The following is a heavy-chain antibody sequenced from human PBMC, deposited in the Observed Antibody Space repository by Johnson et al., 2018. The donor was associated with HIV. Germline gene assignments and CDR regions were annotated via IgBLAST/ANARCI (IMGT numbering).Heavy chain of an antibody. Sequence: VQLVESGGGLVQPGGSLRLSCAASEFTFHSYWMTWVRQAPGKGLEWVAMISYDGGTTDYAAPVKGRFTISRDHAKNSLYLQMNSLSPEDTAVYYCARPLNNFPSNFDAFDIWGQGTMVTVSS. CDR3: ARPLNNFPSNFDAFDI. CDR1: EFTFHSYW. CDR2: ISYDGGTT. J-gene: IGHJ3*02. D-gene: IGHD4-11*01. V-gene: IGHV3-7*01.